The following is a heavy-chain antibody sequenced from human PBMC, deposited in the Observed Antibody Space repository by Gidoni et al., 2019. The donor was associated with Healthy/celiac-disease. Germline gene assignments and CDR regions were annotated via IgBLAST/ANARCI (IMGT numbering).Heavy chain of an antibody. CDR3: ARDRGVGAFDI. V-gene: IGHV4-59*01. Sequence: QVQLQESGPGLVKPSETLSLTCTVSGGSISSYYWRWIRQPPGKGLEWIGYIYYSGSTNYNPSLKSRVTISVDTSKNQFSLKLSSVTAADTAVYYCARDRGVGAFDIWGQGTMVTVSS. J-gene: IGHJ3*02. CDR1: GGSISSYY. CDR2: IYYSGST. D-gene: IGHD1-26*01.